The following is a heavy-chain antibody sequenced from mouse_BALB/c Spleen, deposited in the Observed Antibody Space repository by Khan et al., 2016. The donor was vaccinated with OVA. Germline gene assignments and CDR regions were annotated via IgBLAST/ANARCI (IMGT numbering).Heavy chain of an antibody. J-gene: IGHJ4*01. V-gene: IGHV2-6*02. CDR2: IWSDGST. Sequence: QMQLEESGPGLVAPSQSLSITCTVSGFSLTSYGVHWVRQPPGKGLEWLVVIWSDGSTNYNSVLKSRLSISKDNSKSQVFLKMNSLQTDDTAIYYCARWFDGYSSLYAMDYWGQGTSVNGSS. CDR1: GFSLTSYG. CDR3: ARWFDGYSSLYAMDY. D-gene: IGHD2-3*01.